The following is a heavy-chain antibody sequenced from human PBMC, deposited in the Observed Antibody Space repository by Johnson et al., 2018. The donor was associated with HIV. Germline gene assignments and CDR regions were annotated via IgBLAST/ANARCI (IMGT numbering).Heavy chain of an antibody. CDR3: AAGGMTEAVA. CDR2: IWYDGSNK. J-gene: IGHJ3*01. Sequence: QVQLVESGGGVVQPGRSLRLSCAASGFTFSSYAMHWVRQAPGKGLEWVAVIWYDGSNKYYADSVKGRFTISRDNAKKSLFLQMNSLRAEDTAVYYCAAGGMTEAVAWGQGTMVTVSS. CDR1: GFTFSSYA. V-gene: IGHV3-33*03. D-gene: IGHD3-16*01.